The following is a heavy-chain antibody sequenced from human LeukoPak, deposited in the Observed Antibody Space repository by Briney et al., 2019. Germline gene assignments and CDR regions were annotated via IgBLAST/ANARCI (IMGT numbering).Heavy chain of an antibody. CDR2: IYYSGST. J-gene: IGHJ2*01. CDR3: ARGGKAAVRSDL. Sequence: PSQTLSLTCTVSGGSISSGDYYWSWIRQPPGKGLEWIGYIYYSGSTYYNPSLKSRVTISVDTSKNQFSLKLSSVTAADTAVYYCARGGKAAVRSDLWGRGTLVTVSS. CDR1: GGSISSGDYY. V-gene: IGHV4-30-4*01. D-gene: IGHD2-15*01.